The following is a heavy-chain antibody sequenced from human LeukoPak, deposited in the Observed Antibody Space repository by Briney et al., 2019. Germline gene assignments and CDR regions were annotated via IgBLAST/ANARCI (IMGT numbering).Heavy chain of an antibody. CDR3: ASSSDYYGSGSFWGRATFDM. CDR1: GFTFNSYN. D-gene: IGHD3-10*01. J-gene: IGHJ3*02. V-gene: IGHV3-21*01. CDR2: ISSSSSYI. Sequence: GGSLRLSCAASGFTFNSYNMNWVRKAPGEGLEWVSSISSSSSYIYYADSVKGRFTISRDNAKDSLYLQMNGLRAEDTAVYYCASSSDYYGSGSFWGRATFDMWGQGTMVTVSS.